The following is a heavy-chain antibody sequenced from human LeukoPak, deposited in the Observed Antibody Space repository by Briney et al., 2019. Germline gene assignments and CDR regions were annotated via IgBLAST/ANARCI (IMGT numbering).Heavy chain of an antibody. Sequence: RAGGSLRLFCAASGFTFDDYAMNWVRQAPGKGLEWVSGINWNGDDTAYAGSVRGRFTISRDNAKNSLYLQMNSLRAEDTALYYCARVMVGATLDYWGQGTLVTVSS. CDR2: INWNGDDT. V-gene: IGHV3-20*04. CDR3: ARVMVGATLDY. J-gene: IGHJ4*02. CDR1: GFTFDDYA. D-gene: IGHD1-26*01.